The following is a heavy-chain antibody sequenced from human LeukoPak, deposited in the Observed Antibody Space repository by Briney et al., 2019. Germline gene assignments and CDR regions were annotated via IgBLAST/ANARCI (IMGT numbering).Heavy chain of an antibody. V-gene: IGHV4-34*01. J-gene: IGHJ6*02. Sequence: SETQSLTCAVYGGSFSGYYWSWIRQPPGKGLEWIGEINHSGSTNYNPSLKSRVTISVDTSKNQFSLKLSSVTAADTAVYYCARGLRYYYDSSGYPWYGMDVWGQGTTVTVSS. CDR3: ARGLRYYYDSSGYPWYGMDV. CDR2: INHSGST. D-gene: IGHD3-22*01. CDR1: GGSFSGYY.